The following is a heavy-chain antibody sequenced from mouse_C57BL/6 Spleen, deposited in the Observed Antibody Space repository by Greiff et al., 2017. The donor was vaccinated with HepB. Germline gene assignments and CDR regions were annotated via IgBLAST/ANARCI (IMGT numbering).Heavy chain of an antibody. Sequence: VQLKQPGAELVMPGASVKLSCKASGYTFTSYWMHWVKQRPGQGLEWIGEIDPSDSYTNYNQKFKGKSTLTVDKSSSTAYMQLSSLTSEDSAVYYCARSTMITPHWYFDVWGTGTTVTVSS. CDR2: IDPSDSYT. D-gene: IGHD2-4*01. V-gene: IGHV1-69*01. CDR3: ARSTMITPHWYFDV. J-gene: IGHJ1*03. CDR1: GYTFTSYW.